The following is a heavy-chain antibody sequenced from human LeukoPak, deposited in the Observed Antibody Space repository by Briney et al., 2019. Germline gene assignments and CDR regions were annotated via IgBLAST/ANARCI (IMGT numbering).Heavy chain of an antibody. CDR3: AKETVGYCSGGSCYAPHY. V-gene: IGHV3-23*01. D-gene: IGHD2-15*01. CDR2: ISGSGGST. CDR1: GFTFSSYA. J-gene: IGHJ4*02. Sequence: GGSLRLSCTASGFTFSSYAMSWVRQAPGKGLEWVSAISGSGGSTYYAASVKGRFTISRDSSKNTLYLQMNSLRAEDTAVYYCAKETVGYCSGGSCYAPHYWGQGTLVTVSS.